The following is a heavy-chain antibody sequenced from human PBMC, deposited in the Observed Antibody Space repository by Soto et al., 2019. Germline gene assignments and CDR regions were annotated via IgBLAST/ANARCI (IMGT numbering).Heavy chain of an antibody. CDR2: IGSTSSHT. V-gene: IGHV3-11*05. D-gene: IGHD3-3*01. CDR1: GFTFSDYY. CDR3: ARDSGVARPAN. Sequence: QVQLVESGGGLVKPGGSLRLSCAASGFTFSDYYMSWIRQAPGKELEWISYIGSTSSHTNYADSVKGRFTISRDNGKNSLVLQMNSLRADDTAVYYCARDSGVARPANWGQGTLVTVSS. J-gene: IGHJ4*02.